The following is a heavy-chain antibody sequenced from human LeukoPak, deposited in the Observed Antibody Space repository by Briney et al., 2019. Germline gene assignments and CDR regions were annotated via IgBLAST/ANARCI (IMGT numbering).Heavy chain of an antibody. Sequence: GGSLRLSCAAFGFTFSDYYMSWVRQAPGKGLEWVSVICSGGSTYYADSVKGRFTISRDNSKNTLYLQMNSLRAEDTAVYYCAIGTSIAARPVDYWGQGTLVAVSS. CDR2: ICSGGST. V-gene: IGHV3-66*01. D-gene: IGHD6-6*01. J-gene: IGHJ4*02. CDR1: GFTFSDYY. CDR3: AIGTSIAARPVDY.